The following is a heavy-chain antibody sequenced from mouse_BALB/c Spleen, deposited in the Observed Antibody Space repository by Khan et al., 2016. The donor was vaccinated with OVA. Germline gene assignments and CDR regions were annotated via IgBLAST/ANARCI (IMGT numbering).Heavy chain of an antibody. CDR3: ASGYDALDY. Sequence: QIQLVQSGPDLKKPGETVKISCKAAGYTFTNYGMHWVKQAPGKGLKWMGWTNTNTTEPKYDEEFKGRFVFSLATSARPAYLLINNLKNEDTATYFCASGYDALDYWGQGTSVTISS. CDR1: GYTFTNYG. CDR2: TNTNTTEP. V-gene: IGHV9-3*02. J-gene: IGHJ4*01.